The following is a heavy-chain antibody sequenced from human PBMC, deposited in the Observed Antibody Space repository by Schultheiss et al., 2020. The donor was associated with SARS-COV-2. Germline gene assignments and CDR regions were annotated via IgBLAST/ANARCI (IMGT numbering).Heavy chain of an antibody. Sequence: QTLSLTCAVYGGSFNGYYWSWIRQPPGKGLEWIGRIYTSGSTNYNPSLKSRVTMSVDTSKNQFSLKLSSVTAADTAVYYCARNKGDTRYSGYDNYYYYMDVWGKGTTVTVSS. V-gene: IGHV4-59*10. CDR3: ARNKGDTRYSGYDNYYYYMDV. J-gene: IGHJ6*03. CDR2: IYTSGST. CDR1: GGSFNGYY. D-gene: IGHD5-12*01.